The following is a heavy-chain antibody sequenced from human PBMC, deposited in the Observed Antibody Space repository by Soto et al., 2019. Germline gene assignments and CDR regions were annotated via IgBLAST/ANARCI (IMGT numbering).Heavy chain of an antibody. CDR2: VYYSGRT. V-gene: IGHV4-31*03. CDR3: ASTKDYSSSLDY. CDR1: GASITSGGYY. D-gene: IGHD6-6*01. Sequence: SETLSLTCTVSGASITSGGYYWSWIRQHPGKGLEWIGCVYYSGRTYYNPSLKSRITISVDTSKKYFFLKLSSVTAADTAVYYCASTKDYSSSLDYWGQGVLVTVS. J-gene: IGHJ4*02.